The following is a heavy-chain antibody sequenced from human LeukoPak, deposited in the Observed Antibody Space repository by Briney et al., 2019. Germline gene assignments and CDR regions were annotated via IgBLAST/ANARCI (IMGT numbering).Heavy chain of an antibody. D-gene: IGHD5-18*01. CDR1: GASLSGYY. J-gene: IGHJ3*02. Sequence: SETLSLTCAVSGASLSGYYWSWIRQSPGKGLKWIGEINHGGFTNYNPSLKSRVTISVDTSRNQIALRLSSLTAADTAVYFCARSHLWPSGTFDIWGQGTVVAVSS. CDR3: ARSHLWPSGTFDI. V-gene: IGHV4-34*01. CDR2: INHGGFT.